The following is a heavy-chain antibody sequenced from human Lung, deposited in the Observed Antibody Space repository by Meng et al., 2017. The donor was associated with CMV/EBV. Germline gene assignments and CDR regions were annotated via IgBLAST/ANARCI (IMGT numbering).Heavy chain of an antibody. J-gene: IGHJ4*02. Sequence: GGSLRLXXAASGFTFDDYTMHWVRQAPGKGLEWVSLISWDGGSTYYADSVKGRFTISRDNSKNSLYLQMNSLRTEDTALYYCAKEGRYCSSTSCFYYFDYWGQGXLVTVSS. D-gene: IGHD2-2*01. CDR1: GFTFDDYT. CDR2: ISWDGGST. V-gene: IGHV3-43*01. CDR3: AKEGRYCSSTSCFYYFDY.